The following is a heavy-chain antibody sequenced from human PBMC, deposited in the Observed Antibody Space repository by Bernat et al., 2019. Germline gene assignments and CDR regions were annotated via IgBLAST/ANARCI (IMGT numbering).Heavy chain of an antibody. V-gene: IGHV4-30-4*01. Sequence: QVQLQESGPGLVKPSQTLSLICTVSGGSISSGDYYWSWIRQPPGKGLEWIGHIYYSGSTYYNPSLKSRVTISVDTSKNQFSLKLSSVTAADTAVYYCAREGGSLRMMDYWGQGTLVTVSS. CDR3: AREGGSLRMMDY. CDR2: IYYSGST. J-gene: IGHJ4*02. CDR1: GGSISSGDYY. D-gene: IGHD3-16*01.